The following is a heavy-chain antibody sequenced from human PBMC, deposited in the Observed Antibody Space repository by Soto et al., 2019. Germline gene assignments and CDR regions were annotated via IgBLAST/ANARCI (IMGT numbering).Heavy chain of an antibody. Sequence: QVLLVQSGAEVKKPGASVKVSCKASGYKFTDYYIHWVRQAPGQGPEWMGWVNPKRGDAVYAQKFQGWVTMTRDTATTTACLEVNRLKSDDTAVYYCARDPGIPGRYWYFDLWGRGTLVTVSS. CDR1: GYKFTDYY. CDR2: VNPKRGDA. CDR3: ARDPGIPGRYWYFDL. D-gene: IGHD1-20*01. J-gene: IGHJ2*01. V-gene: IGHV1-2*04.